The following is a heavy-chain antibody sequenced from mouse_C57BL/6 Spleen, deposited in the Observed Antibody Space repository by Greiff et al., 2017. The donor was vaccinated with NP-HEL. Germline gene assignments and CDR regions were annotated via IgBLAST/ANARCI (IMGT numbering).Heavy chain of an antibody. D-gene: IGHD2-3*01. J-gene: IGHJ4*01. Sequence: VQLQQPGAELVMPGASVKLSCKASGYTFTSYWMHWVKQRPGQGLEWIGEIDPSDSYTNYNQKFKGKSTLTVDKSSSTAYMQLSSLTSEDSAVYYCARSRDGYYGAMDYWGQGTSVTVSS. V-gene: IGHV1-69*01. CDR3: ARSRDGYYGAMDY. CDR2: IDPSDSYT. CDR1: GYTFTSYW.